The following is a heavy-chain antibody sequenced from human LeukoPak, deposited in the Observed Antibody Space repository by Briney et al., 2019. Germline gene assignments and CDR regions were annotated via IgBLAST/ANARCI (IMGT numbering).Heavy chain of an antibody. CDR1: GFSLSSHG. CDR2: ISSNGIST. V-gene: IGHV3-64D*09. J-gene: IGHJ4*02. D-gene: IGHD6-13*01. Sequence: GGSLRLSCVVSGFSLSSHGMHWVRQAPGKGLEDVSAISSNGISTFYANSVKGRFTVSRDNSKNTLYLQMSSLRAEDTAMYQCVKDLYKGDSASWYFFHYWGQGTLVTVSS. CDR3: VKDLYKGDSASWYFFHY.